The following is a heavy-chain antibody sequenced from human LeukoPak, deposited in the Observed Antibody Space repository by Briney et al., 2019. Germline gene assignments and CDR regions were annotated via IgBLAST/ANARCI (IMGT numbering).Heavy chain of an antibody. CDR3: AKAVVSKPPNWFDP. V-gene: IGHV3-7*03. J-gene: IGHJ5*02. Sequence: GGSLGLSCAASGFTFGGYSMTWVRQAPGKGLEWVANINLDGSDRFYVGFVKGRFTISRDNSKNTLYLQMNSLRAEDTAVYYCAKAVVSKPPNWFDPWGQGTLVTVSS. CDR1: GFTFGGYS. CDR2: INLDGSDR. D-gene: IGHD2-2*01.